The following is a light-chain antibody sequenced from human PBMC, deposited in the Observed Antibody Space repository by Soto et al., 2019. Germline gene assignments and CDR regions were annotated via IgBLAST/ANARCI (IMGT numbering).Light chain of an antibody. J-gene: IGKJ4*01. CDR1: QNIGVW. CDR3: QQYKSYPLT. CDR2: KAS. Sequence: DIQMTQSPSTLSASVGDRVTIACRASQNIGVWLAWYQQKPGKVPKFLIYKASTLESGVPSRFSGSGSGTEFTLTISSVQPDDFATYYCQQYKSYPLTFGGGTKVDIK. V-gene: IGKV1-5*03.